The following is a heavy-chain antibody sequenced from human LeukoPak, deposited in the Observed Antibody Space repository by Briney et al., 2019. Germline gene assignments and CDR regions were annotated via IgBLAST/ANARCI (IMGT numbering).Heavy chain of an antibody. J-gene: IGHJ4*02. Sequence: GGSLRLSCAASGFTFSSYGMHWVRQAPGKGLEWVAFIRYDGSNKYYADSVKGRFTISRDNSKNTLYLQMNSLRAEDTAVYYCAKDSGRYYPVGGYWGQGTLVTVSS. CDR2: IRYDGSNK. CDR1: GFTFSSYG. D-gene: IGHD3-10*01. V-gene: IGHV3-30*02. CDR3: AKDSGRYYPVGGY.